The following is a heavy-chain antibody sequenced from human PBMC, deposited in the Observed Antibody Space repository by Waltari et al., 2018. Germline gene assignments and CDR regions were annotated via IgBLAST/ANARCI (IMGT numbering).Heavy chain of an antibody. CDR1: GFTFSSYW. CDR2: IKFDGSII. V-gene: IGHV3-74*01. J-gene: IGHJ6*02. CDR3: ARDGNGGGV. D-gene: IGHD3-16*01. Sequence: VQLVESGGGLVQPGGSLRLSCVGSGFTFSSYWMHWVRQAPGKGLEWVSRIKFDGSIINYADSVKGRFTISRDNAKNTLYLQMNSLRAEDSAVYYCARDGNGGGVWGRGTTVTVSS.